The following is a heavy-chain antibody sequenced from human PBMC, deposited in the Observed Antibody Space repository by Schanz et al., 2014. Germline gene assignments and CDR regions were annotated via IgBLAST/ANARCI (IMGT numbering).Heavy chain of an antibody. Sequence: EVQLVESGGGLVKPGGSLRLSCAASGFTFSSYGMHWVRQAPGKGLEWVGRIKSKTDGGTTDYAAPVKGRFTISRDDSKNTLFLQMNSLKTEDTAVYYCTTYCDGGCAIDNWGQGALVTVSS. CDR2: IKSKTDGGTT. J-gene: IGHJ4*02. CDR1: GFTFSSYG. D-gene: IGHD6-19*01. CDR3: TTYCDGGCAIDN. V-gene: IGHV3-15*01.